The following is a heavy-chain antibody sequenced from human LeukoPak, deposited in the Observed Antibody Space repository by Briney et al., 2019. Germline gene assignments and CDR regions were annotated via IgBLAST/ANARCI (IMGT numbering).Heavy chain of an antibody. CDR1: GFTFSSYS. CDR2: ISSSSSTI. J-gene: IGHJ4*02. D-gene: IGHD3-3*01. V-gene: IGHV3-48*04. Sequence: PGGSLRLSCAASGFTFSSYSMNWVRQAPGKGLEWVSYISSSSSTIYYADSVKGRFTIPRDNAKNSLYLQMNSLRAEDTAVYYCARDGSYDFWSGYYDYWGQGTLVTVSS. CDR3: ARDGSYDFWSGYYDY.